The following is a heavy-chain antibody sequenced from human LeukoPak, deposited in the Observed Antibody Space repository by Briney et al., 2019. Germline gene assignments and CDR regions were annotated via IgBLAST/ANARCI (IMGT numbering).Heavy chain of an antibody. D-gene: IGHD3-22*01. V-gene: IGHV3-23*01. Sequence: GGSLRLSCATSGFTFSDNAMSWVRQAPGKGLEWVSGISGSGDNTYYADSVKGRFTISRDNSKNTLYVQVNSLGTEDTAAYYCAKGSYYDSSGSFYFDYWGQGTLVTVSS. CDR1: GFTFSDNA. J-gene: IGHJ4*02. CDR2: ISGSGDNT. CDR3: AKGSYYDSSGSFYFDY.